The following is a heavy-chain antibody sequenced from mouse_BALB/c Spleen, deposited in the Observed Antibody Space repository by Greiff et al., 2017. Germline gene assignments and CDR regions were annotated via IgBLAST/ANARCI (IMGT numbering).Heavy chain of an antibody. CDR3: ARLRGFYYAMDY. D-gene: IGHD1-1*01. CDR1: GFNIKDTY. CDR2: IDPANGNT. Sequence: EVQVVESGAELVKPGASVKLSCTASGFNIKDTYMHWVKQRPEQGLEWIGRIDPANGNTKYDPKFQGKATITADTSSNTAYLQLSSLTSEDTAVYYCARLRGFYYAMDYWGQGTSVTVSS. V-gene: IGHV14-3*02. J-gene: IGHJ4*01.